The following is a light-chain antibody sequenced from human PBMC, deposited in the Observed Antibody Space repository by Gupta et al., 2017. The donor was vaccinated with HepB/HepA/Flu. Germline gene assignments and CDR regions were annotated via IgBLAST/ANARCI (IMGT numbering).Light chain of an antibody. V-gene: IGKV4-1*01. Sequence: DIVMTQSPDSLAVSLGERAPINCKSSQSVLSSSNNKNYLAWYQQKPGQPPKLLIYWASTRESGVPDRFSGSGSGTEFTLTISSLQAEDVADYYCQQDYNSPWTFGQGTKVEIK. CDR1: QSVLSSSNNKNY. CDR2: WAS. CDR3: QQDYNSPWT. J-gene: IGKJ1*01.